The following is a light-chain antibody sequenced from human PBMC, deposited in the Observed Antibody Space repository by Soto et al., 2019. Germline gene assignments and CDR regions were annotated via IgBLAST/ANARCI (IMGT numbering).Light chain of an antibody. CDR3: QQRRTRLT. J-gene: IGKJ4*01. CDR1: QSVGTY. V-gene: IGKV3-11*01. CDR2: DAS. Sequence: EIVLTQSPDTLSLSPGERATLSCRASQSVGTYLAWYQQRPGQPPRLLIYDASNRATGIPARFSGSGSGTDFTLTITSLEPEDSAGYYCQQRRTRLTFGGGTRVEIK.